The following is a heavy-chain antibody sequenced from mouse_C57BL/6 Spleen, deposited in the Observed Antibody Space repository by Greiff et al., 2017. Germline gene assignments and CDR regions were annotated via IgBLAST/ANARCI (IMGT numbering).Heavy chain of an antibody. V-gene: IGHV1-82*01. Sequence: VQLQESGPELVKPGASVKFSCTASGFAFSSSWMNWVKQRPGKGLAWIGRLYPGDGDTNSNGKFKGKATLTADKSSSTAYMQLSSRTSEDSAVYFCARELLRYGAMDYWGQGTSVTGSS. D-gene: IGHD1-1*01. CDR1: GFAFSSSW. CDR3: ARELLRYGAMDY. J-gene: IGHJ4*01. CDR2: LYPGDGDT.